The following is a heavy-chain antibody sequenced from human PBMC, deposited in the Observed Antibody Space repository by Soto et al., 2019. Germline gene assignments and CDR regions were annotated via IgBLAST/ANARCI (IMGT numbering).Heavy chain of an antibody. D-gene: IGHD3-3*01. CDR2: INPNSGGT. CDR3: ARASPTYYDFWSGYFS. V-gene: IGHV1-2*02. J-gene: IGHJ5*02. Sequence: ASVKVSCKASGYTFTGYYMHWVRQAPGQGFEWMGWINPNSGGTNYAQKFQGRVTMTRDTSISTAYMELSRLRSDDTAVYYCARASPTYYDFWSGYFSWGQGTLVTVSS. CDR1: GYTFTGYY.